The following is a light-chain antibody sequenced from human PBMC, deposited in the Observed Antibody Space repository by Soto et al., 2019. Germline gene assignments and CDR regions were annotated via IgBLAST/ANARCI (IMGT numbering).Light chain of an antibody. CDR2: ATS. Sequence: EIVMTRSPATLSVSPGERATLSCRASQSVSSSRLVWYQQKPGQAPRLVIYATSTRATGIPARFSGSGSGTEFTLTISSLQPEDFAVYYCQQCNNWPYTFGQGTQLEIK. J-gene: IGKJ2*01. CDR3: QQCNNWPYT. V-gene: IGKV3-15*01. CDR1: QSVSSS.